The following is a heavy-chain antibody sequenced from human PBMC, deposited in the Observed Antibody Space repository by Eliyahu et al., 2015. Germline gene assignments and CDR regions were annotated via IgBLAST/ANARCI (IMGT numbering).Heavy chain of an antibody. CDR3: ARVSGEMTTVVTPYYY. D-gene: IGHD4-23*01. J-gene: IGHJ4*02. V-gene: IGHV1-69*01. CDR2: IIPIXGTA. Sequence: QVQLVQSGAEVKKPGSSVKVXCKASGXTFTSYAINWVRQAPGQGLAWMGGIIPIXGTANYAQKFQGRVTITADESTSTAYMELRSLRSEDTAVYYCARVSGEMTTVVTPYYYWGQGTLITVSS. CDR1: GXTFTSYA.